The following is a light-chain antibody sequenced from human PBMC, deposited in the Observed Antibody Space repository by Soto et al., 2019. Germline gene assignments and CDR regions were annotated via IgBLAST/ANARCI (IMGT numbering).Light chain of an antibody. CDR1: QSIGTY. Sequence: DAQMTQSPSSLSASVGDSVTITCRASQSIGTYLDWYQHKPGKAPKLLIYAASSLQSGVPSRFSGSGSGTDFTRTISSLQPEDFVTYYCQESHSTFGQGTKLEIK. CDR2: AAS. CDR3: QESHST. V-gene: IGKV1-39*01. J-gene: IGKJ2*01.